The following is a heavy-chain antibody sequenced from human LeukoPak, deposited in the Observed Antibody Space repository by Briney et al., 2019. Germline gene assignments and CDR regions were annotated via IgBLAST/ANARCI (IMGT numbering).Heavy chain of an antibody. J-gene: IGHJ4*02. Sequence: GGSLRLSCAASGFTFSSYAMSWVRQAPGKGLEWVSAISGSGGSTYYADSVKGRFTISRDNSKNTLYLRMNSLRAEDTAVYYCAKVKHGSGSYSFDYWGQGTLVTVSS. CDR1: GFTFSSYA. V-gene: IGHV3-23*01. CDR2: ISGSGGST. CDR3: AKVKHGSGSYSFDY. D-gene: IGHD3-10*01.